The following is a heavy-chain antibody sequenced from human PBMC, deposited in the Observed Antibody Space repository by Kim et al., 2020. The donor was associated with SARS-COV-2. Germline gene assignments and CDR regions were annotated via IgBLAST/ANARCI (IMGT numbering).Heavy chain of an antibody. V-gene: IGHV1-3*01. Sequence: ASVKVSCKASGYTFSNYAIHWMRQAPGQRLEWVGWINAGNGYTKYSQRFQGRVSITRDTSASTAYMELSSLRSEDTAVYFCARVGASYHYGLVPWGRGTTVTVSS. CDR3: ARVGASYHYGLVP. CDR2: INAGNGYT. D-gene: IGHD1-26*01. CDR1: GYTFSNYA. J-gene: IGHJ6*02.